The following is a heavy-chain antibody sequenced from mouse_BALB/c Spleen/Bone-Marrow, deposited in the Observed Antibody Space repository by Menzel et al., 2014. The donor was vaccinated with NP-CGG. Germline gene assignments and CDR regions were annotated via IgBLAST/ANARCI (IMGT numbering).Heavy chain of an antibody. Sequence: EVKVVESGGGLVQPGGSRKLSCAASGFTFSSFGMHWVRQAPEKGLEWVAYISSGSSTIYYADTVKGRFTISRDNPKNTLFLQMTSLRSEDTAMYYCATGTRAMDYWGQGTSVTVSP. CDR3: ATGTRAMDY. CDR1: GFTFSSFG. D-gene: IGHD4-1*01. CDR2: ISSGSSTI. V-gene: IGHV5-17*02. J-gene: IGHJ4*01.